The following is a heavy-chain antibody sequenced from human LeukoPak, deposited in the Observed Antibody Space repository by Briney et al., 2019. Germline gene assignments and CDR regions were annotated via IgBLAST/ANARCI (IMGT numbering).Heavy chain of an antibody. CDR2: IRYDESQK. V-gene: IGHV3-30*02. D-gene: IGHD1-26*01. CDR1: GFTLEGFG. J-gene: IGHJ4*02. CDR3: AKCYYDGRDSAFGD. Sequence: PGGSLRLSCAASGFTLEGFGMHWVRQAPGKGLEWVAFIRYDESQKLYIDSVKGRFSISRDTSKNVLYLQMNSLRAGDTAVYYCAKCYYDGRDSAFGDWPQGPPVTVPS.